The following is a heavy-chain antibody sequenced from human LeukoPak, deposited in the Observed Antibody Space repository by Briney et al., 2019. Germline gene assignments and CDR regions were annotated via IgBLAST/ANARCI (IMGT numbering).Heavy chain of an antibody. CDR3: ARDVLPGYCTTSTCPTFDY. CDR1: GYTFTTYG. V-gene: IGHV1-18*01. Sequence: ASVKVSCKASGYTFTTYGISWVRRAPGQGLEWMGWISTYYGYTKYAQKVQGRVTMTTDTSTSTAYMEVRSLRSDDTAVYYCARDVLPGYCTTSTCPTFDYWGQGTLVTVSS. CDR2: ISTYYGYT. D-gene: IGHD2-8*01. J-gene: IGHJ4*02.